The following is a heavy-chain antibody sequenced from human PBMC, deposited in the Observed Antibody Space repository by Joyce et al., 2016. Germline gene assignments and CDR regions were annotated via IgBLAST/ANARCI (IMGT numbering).Heavy chain of an antibody. CDR3: ARGKAFDV. Sequence: EVQLVESGGGLVQPGGSLRLSCAASGFTFSGNSMSWLRQAPGGGTEWVANIKQDGSAVYYLDSVKGRFTVSRDNARSLVHLQMVSLRVEDTALYYGARGKAFDVWGQGTMVTVSS. J-gene: IGHJ3*01. CDR1: GFTFSGNS. CDR2: IKQDGSAV. V-gene: IGHV3-7*01.